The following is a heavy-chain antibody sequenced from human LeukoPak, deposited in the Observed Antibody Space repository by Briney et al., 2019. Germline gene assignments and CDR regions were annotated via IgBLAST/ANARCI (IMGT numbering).Heavy chain of an antibody. D-gene: IGHD6-13*01. CDR1: GFTFSTYA. CDR3: ARGSEIAAPRPFDY. Sequence: GGPLRLSCAASGFTFSTYAMSWVRQAPGKGLEWVSAISGSGGSTYYADSVKGRFTISRDNSKNTLYLQMNSLRAEDTAVYYCARGSEIAAPRPFDYWGQGTLVTVSS. J-gene: IGHJ4*02. CDR2: ISGSGGST. V-gene: IGHV3-23*01.